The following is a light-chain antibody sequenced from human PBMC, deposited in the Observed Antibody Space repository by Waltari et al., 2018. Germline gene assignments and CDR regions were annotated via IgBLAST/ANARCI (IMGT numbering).Light chain of an antibody. CDR1: QNIRTF. V-gene: IGKV1-39*01. J-gene: IGKJ2*01. CDR3: HQSFSTPGEYT. Sequence: CRAGQNIRTFLNWYQQKPGKAPKLLISAAASLQSGVPSRFSGSGSGTEFTLTISSLQPEDFATYYCHQSFSTPGEYTFGPGTKVEIK. CDR2: AAA.